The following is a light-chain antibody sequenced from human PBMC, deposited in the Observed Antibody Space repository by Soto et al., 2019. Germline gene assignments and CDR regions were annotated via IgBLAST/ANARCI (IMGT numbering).Light chain of an antibody. V-gene: IGLV1-44*01. CDR3: AAWDDSLNGYV. CDR2: SNN. J-gene: IGLJ1*01. Sequence: QSVLTQPPSASGTPGQRVTISCSGSSSNIGSSTVNWYQQLPGTAPQLLIYSNNQRPSGVPDRFSGSKSGTSASLAISGLQSEDVADYYCAAWDDSLNGYVIGTGTKVTVL. CDR1: SSNIGSST.